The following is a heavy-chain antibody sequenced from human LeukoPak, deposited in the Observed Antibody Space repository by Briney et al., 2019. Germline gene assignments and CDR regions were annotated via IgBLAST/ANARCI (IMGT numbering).Heavy chain of an antibody. CDR3: ARDGRYCSSTSCYPYYGMDV. Sequence: SVKVSCKASGGTFSSYTISWVRQAPGHGLEWMGRIIPILGIANYAQKFQGRVTITADKSTSTAYMELSSLRSEDTAVYYCARDGRYCSSTSCYPYYGMDVWGQGTTVTVSS. CDR1: GGTFSSYT. J-gene: IGHJ6*02. D-gene: IGHD2-2*01. V-gene: IGHV1-69*04. CDR2: IIPILGIA.